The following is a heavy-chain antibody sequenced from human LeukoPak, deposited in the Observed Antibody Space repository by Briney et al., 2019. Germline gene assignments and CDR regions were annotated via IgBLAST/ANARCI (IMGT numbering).Heavy chain of an antibody. CDR3: ARHVIDDHFDY. CDR1: GGSISSYY. D-gene: IGHD2/OR15-2a*01. Sequence: PSETLSLTCTVSGGSISSYYWSWIRQPPGKGLEWIGYIYYSGSTNYNPSLKSRVTISVDTSKNQFSLKLSSVTAADTAVYYCARHVIDDHFDYWGQGTLVTVSS. J-gene: IGHJ4*02. CDR2: IYYSGST. V-gene: IGHV4-59*08.